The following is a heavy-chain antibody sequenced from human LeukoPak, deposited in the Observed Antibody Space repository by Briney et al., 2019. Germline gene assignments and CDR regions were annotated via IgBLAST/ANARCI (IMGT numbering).Heavy chain of an antibody. V-gene: IGHV1-69*13. CDR3: ARDTVAYCGGDCYSDY. CDR2: IIPIFGTA. D-gene: IGHD2-21*02. J-gene: IGHJ4*02. CDR1: GGTFSSYA. Sequence: SVKVSCKASGGTFSSYAISWVRQAPGQGLEWMGGIIPIFGTANYAQKFQGRVTITADESTSTAYMELRSLRSDDTAVYYCARDTVAYCGGDCYSDYWGQGTLVTVSS.